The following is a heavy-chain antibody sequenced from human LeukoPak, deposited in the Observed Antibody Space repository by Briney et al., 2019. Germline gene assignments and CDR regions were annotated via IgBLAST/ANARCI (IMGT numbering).Heavy chain of an antibody. D-gene: IGHD3-16*01. Sequence: AGGSLRLSCVASGFTFGSYWMTWVRQAPRKGLVWVSRINSDGINTSYADSVKGRFTISRDNSKNTLYLQMNSLRAEDTAVYYCAKGGDDRFPDVWGKGTTVTISS. CDR1: GFTFGSYW. CDR2: INSDGINT. CDR3: AKGGDDRFPDV. V-gene: IGHV3-74*01. J-gene: IGHJ6*04.